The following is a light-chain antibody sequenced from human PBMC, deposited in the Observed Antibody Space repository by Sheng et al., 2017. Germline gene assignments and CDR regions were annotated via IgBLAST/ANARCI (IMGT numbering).Light chain of an antibody. CDR3: SSYGGSNNVV. CDR1: SSDVGFYDY. V-gene: IGLV2-8*01. CDR2: EVS. J-gene: IGLJ1*01. Sequence: QSALTQPPSASGSPGQSITISCTGTSSDVGFYDYVSWYRQHPGKAPKLMIYEVSERPSGVPDRFSGSKSGNTASLTVSGLQAEDEAYYYCSSYGGSNNVVFGTGTKVTVL.